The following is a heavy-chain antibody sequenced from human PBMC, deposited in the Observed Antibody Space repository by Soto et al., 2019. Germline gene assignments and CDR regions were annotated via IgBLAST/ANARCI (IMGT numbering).Heavy chain of an antibody. CDR1: GYTFTIYA. D-gene: IGHD2-21*02. V-gene: IGHV1-3*05. CDR3: AMSIVVVTALDY. J-gene: IGHJ4*02. CDR2: INAGNGNT. Sequence: QVQLVQSGAEEKKPGASVKVSCKASGYTFTIYAMNWVRQAPGQRLEWMGWINAGNGNTKYSQKFQGRVTITRDTSASTAYMELSSLRSEDTAVYYCAMSIVVVTALDYWGQGTLVTVSS.